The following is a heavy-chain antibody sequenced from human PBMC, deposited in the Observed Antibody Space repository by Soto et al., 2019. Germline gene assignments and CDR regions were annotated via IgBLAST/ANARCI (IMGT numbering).Heavy chain of an antibody. CDR1: GGSFSGYY. V-gene: IGHV4-34*01. D-gene: IGHD5-18*01. J-gene: IGHJ4*02. CDR2: IYHSGST. Sequence: SETLSLTCAVYGGSFSGYYWSWIRQPPGKGLEWIGYIYHSGSTYYNPSLKSRVTISVDTSKSQFSLKLSSVTAADTAVYYCARHPGYGLYYFDYWGQGTLVTVSS. CDR3: ARHPGYGLYYFDY.